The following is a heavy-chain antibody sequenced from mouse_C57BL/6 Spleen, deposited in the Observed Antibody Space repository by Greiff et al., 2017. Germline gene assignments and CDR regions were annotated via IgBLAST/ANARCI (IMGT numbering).Heavy chain of an antibody. CDR1: GFTFSDYG. CDR2: ISSGSSTI. Sequence: EVKLMESGGGLVKPGGSLKLSCAASGFTFSDYGMHWVRQAPGKGLEWVAYISSGSSTIYYSDTVKGRFTISRDNAKNTLFLQMTGLRSEDTAMYYCARGRRYFDVWGTGTTVTVSS. V-gene: IGHV5-17*01. J-gene: IGHJ1*03. CDR3: ARGRRYFDV.